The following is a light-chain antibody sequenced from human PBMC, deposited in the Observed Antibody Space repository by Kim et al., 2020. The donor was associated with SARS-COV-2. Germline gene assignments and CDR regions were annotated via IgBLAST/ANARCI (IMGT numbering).Light chain of an antibody. CDR1: KLGDKY. J-gene: IGLJ1*01. CDR3: QAWDSSTAIYV. V-gene: IGLV3-1*01. Sequence: PGQTASITCSGDKLGDKYACWYQKKPGQSPVLVIYQDSKRPSGIPERFSGSNSGNTATLTISGTQAMDEADYYCQAWDSSTAIYVFGTGTKVTVL. CDR2: QDS.